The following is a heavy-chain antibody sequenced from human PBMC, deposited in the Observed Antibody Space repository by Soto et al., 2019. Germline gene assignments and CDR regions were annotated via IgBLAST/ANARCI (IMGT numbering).Heavy chain of an antibody. V-gene: IGHV4-34*01. CDR3: ARSEFGSGFDY. J-gene: IGHJ4*02. Sequence: SETLSLTCAVYGGSFSGYYWSWIRQPPGKGLEWIGEINHSGSTNYNPSLKSRVTISVDTSKNQFSLKLSSVTTADTAVYYCARSEFGSGFDYWGQGTLVTVSS. CDR1: GGSFSGYY. D-gene: IGHD6-19*01. CDR2: INHSGST.